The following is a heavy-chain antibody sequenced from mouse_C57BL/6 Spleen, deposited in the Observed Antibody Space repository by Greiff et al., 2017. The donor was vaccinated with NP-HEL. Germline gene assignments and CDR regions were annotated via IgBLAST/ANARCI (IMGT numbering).Heavy chain of an antibody. V-gene: IGHV1-69*01. CDR2: IDPSDSYT. Sequence: QVQLKQPGAELVMPGASVKLSCKASGYTFTSYWMHWVKQRPGQGLEWIGEIDPSDSYTNYNQKFKGKSTLTVDKSSSTAYMQLSSLTSEDSAVYYCARDYYGSSFGLFAYWGQGTLVTVSA. D-gene: IGHD1-1*01. CDR1: GYTFTSYW. CDR3: ARDYYGSSFGLFAY. J-gene: IGHJ3*01.